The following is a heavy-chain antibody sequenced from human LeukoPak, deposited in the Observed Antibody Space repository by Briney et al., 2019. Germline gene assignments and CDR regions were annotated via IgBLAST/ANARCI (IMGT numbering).Heavy chain of an antibody. J-gene: IGHJ6*03. CDR1: GGSISSYY. V-gene: IGHV4-4*07. Sequence: SETLSLTCTVSGGSISSYYWSWMRQPAGKGLEWIGRIYTSGGTNYNPSLKSRVTISVDNSKNQFSLKLSSVTAADTAVYYCARSPERPQSGSPYYYYMDVWGKGTTVTVSS. CDR2: IYTSGGT. CDR3: ARSPERPQSGSPYYYYMDV. D-gene: IGHD1-26*01.